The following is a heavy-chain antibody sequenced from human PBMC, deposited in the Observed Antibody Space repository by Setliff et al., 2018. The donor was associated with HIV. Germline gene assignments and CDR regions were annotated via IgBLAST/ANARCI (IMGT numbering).Heavy chain of an antibody. J-gene: IGHJ5*02. Sequence: SETLSLTCTVSGGSISSNNYYWGWIRQSPGKGLEWFGSIYYSGNAYYNPSLKSRLTISMDTSKNQFSLKLSSVTAADTAVYYCARGFYDSSGYEYNWFDPWGQGTLVTVSS. CDR2: IYYSGNA. CDR1: GGSISSNNYY. D-gene: IGHD3-22*01. V-gene: IGHV4-39*07. CDR3: ARGFYDSSGYEYNWFDP.